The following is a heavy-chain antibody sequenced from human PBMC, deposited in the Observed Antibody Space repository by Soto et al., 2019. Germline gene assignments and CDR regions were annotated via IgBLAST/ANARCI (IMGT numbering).Heavy chain of an antibody. D-gene: IGHD2-2*01. V-gene: IGHV1-18*04. CDR2: ISAYNGNT. CDR1: GYTFTSYG. CDR3: ARDLKVVVPAAIYGMDV. J-gene: IGHJ6*02. Sequence: ALVKVSCKASGYTFTSYGISWVRQAPGRGLEWMGWISAYNGNTNYAQKLQGRVTMTTDTSTSTAYMELRSLRSDDTAVYYCARDLKVVVPAAIYGMDVWGQGTTVTVSS.